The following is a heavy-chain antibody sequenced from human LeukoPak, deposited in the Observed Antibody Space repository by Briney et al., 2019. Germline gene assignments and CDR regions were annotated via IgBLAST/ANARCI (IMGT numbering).Heavy chain of an antibody. D-gene: IGHD2-15*01. CDR3: ATTGVVAATASDV. CDR1: GGSISSYY. V-gene: IGHV4-4*07. CDR2: IYTSGST. Sequence: SETLSLTCTVSGGSISSYYWSWIRQSAGKGLEWIGRIYTSGSTNYNPSLKSRVTMSVDTSKKQISLKLSSVTAADTAVYYCATTGVVAATASDVWGKGTTVTVSS. J-gene: IGHJ6*04.